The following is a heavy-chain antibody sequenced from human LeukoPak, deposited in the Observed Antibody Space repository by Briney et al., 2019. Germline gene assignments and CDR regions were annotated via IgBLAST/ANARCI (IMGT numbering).Heavy chain of an antibody. CDR2: ISGSGIST. CDR1: GFTFSNYA. Sequence: GGSLTLSCAAPGFTFSNYAMSCVRPAPGKGLEWVSAISGSGISTYHADSVKGRVTSSRDNAKITLYRQMNSVRAEDTAVYYCAKGGGRYSSGWYLDYWGQGTLVTVSS. J-gene: IGHJ4*02. D-gene: IGHD6-19*01. CDR3: AKGGGRYSSGWYLDY. V-gene: IGHV3-23*01.